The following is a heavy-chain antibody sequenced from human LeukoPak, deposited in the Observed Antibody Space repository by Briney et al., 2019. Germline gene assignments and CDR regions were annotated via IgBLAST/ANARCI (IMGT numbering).Heavy chain of an antibody. CDR2: IYSSGNT. CDR1: GGSLTNYY. J-gene: IGHJ3*02. D-gene: IGHD3-10*01. Sequence: SETLSLTCLLCGGSLTNYYWRWIGQPAGKGLEWIAWIYSSGNTDYNPSLKSRVTISLGSSNNQSTLRLTSVTASGTAVYYCARTGEYSGSGPSWAFDIWGQGTMVTVSS. CDR3: ARTGEYSGSGPSWAFDI. V-gene: IGHV4-4*09.